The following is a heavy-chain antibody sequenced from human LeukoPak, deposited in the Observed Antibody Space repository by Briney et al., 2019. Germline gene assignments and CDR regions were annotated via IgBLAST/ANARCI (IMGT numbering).Heavy chain of an antibody. CDR3: TKDQGGNFGPFDY. CDR1: GVTLTASG. D-gene: IGHD4-23*01. J-gene: IGHJ4*02. Sequence: GGSLRLSCAASGVTLTASGIHWVRQAPGKGLEWVAVLFYDGSNEFYSDSVKGRFTISRDTAKNMVYLQMSSLRAEDTGVYYCTKDQGGNFGPFDYWGQGTLVAVSS. V-gene: IGHV3-33*06. CDR2: LFYDGSNE.